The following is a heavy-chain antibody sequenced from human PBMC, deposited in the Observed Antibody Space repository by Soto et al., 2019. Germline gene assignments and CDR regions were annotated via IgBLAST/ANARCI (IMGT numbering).Heavy chain of an antibody. J-gene: IGHJ4*02. CDR2: VSDSGDNT. V-gene: IGHV3-23*01. CDR1: GFTFNTFA. CDR3: TKGSEVARQELDY. D-gene: IGHD3-3*01. Sequence: EVQVLGSGGGLVQPGGSLRLSCAASGFTFNTFALSWVRQAPGRGLEWVSTVSDSGDNTYYADSVRGRFTISRDNSKDTLYLQMNSLRVEDTAVYYCTKGSEVARQELDYWGQGTLVTVSS.